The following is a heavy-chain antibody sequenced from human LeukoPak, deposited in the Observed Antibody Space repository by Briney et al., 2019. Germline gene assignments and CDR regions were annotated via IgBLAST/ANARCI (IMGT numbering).Heavy chain of an antibody. CDR2: IIPIFDTR. V-gene: IGHV1-69*13. D-gene: IGHD5-24*01. J-gene: IGHJ4*02. CDR3: ARENGDADNSFDY. CDR1: GGTFNTYA. Sequence: SVKVSCKASGGTFNTYAINWVRQAPGQGLEWMGGIIPIFDTRNYAQNFQGRVTITADESTSTAYMELSSLRSEDTAVYYCARENGDADNSFDYWGQGTLVTVSS.